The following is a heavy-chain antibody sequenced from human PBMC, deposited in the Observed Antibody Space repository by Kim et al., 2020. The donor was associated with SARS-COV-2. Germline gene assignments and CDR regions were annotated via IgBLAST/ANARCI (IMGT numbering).Heavy chain of an antibody. V-gene: IGHV3-23*01. J-gene: IGHJ6*02. D-gene: IGHD5-12*01. CDR3: AKDNSGYDLTNYYYYGMDV. Sequence: RFTISRDNSKNTLYLQMNSLRAEDTAVYYCAKDNSGYDLTNYYYYGMDVWGQGTTVTVSS.